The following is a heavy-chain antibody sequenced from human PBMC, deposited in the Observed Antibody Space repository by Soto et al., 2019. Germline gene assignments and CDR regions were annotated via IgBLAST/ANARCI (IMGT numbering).Heavy chain of an antibody. D-gene: IGHD7-27*01. J-gene: IGHJ5*01. Sequence: GASVKVSWKTSGYANTRYDGNWVRQTAGQGLEWMGWMSPKTANTGYAQKFQDRVTMTRSTSISTAYMELSSLTSEDTAVYYCTGGPPNWGFDSWGQGTLVTVS. CDR1: GYANTRYD. V-gene: IGHV1-8*01. CDR3: TGGPPNWGFDS. CDR2: MSPKTANT.